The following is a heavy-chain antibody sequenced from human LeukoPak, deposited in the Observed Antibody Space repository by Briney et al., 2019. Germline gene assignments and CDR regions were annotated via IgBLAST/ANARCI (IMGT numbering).Heavy chain of an antibody. CDR1: GFTFSNYA. CDR2: IGGSGVTT. D-gene: IGHD2-15*01. Sequence: PGGSLRLSCAASGFTFSNYAMSWVRQAPGKGLEWVSAIGGSGVTTYYADSLKGRFTISRDNSKNTLYLQMNSLRAEDTAVYYCAKAVECSGGSCPGSYISYGMDVWGQGTTVTVSS. V-gene: IGHV3-23*01. J-gene: IGHJ6*02. CDR3: AKAVECSGGSCPGSYISYGMDV.